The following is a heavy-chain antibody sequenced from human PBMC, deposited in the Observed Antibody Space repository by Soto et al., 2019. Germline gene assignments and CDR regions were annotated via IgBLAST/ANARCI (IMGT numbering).Heavy chain of an antibody. CDR3: ARWGEGQQLVSSGMDV. CDR2: TCYRSKWYN. D-gene: IGHD6-13*01. V-gene: IGHV6-1*01. J-gene: IGHJ6*02. Sequence: SQTLSLTCAISGDSVSSNSAAWNWIRQSPSRGLEWLGRTCYRSKWYNDYAVSVKSRITINPDTSKNQFSLQLNSVTPEDTAVYYCARWGEGQQLVSSGMDVWGQGTTVTVSS. CDR1: GDSVSSNSAA.